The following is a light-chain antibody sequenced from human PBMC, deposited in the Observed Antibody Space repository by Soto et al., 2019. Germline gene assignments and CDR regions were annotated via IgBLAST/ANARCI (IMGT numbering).Light chain of an antibody. J-gene: IGKJ1*01. CDR3: QQYNTWRT. V-gene: IGKV3-15*01. CDR1: QSISSN. CDR2: GAS. Sequence: EILMTQSPATLSVSPGERATLSCRASQSISSNLAWFQQKPGQAPRLLIYGASTRAAGIPARFSGSGSGTDFTITISILQSEYVAVYYWQQYNTWRTFGQGTKVEIK.